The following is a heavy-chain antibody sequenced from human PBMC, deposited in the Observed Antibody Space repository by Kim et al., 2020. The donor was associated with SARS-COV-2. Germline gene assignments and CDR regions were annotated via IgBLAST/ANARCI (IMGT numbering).Heavy chain of an antibody. V-gene: IGHV3-30*18. CDR1: GFTFSSYG. D-gene: IGHD3-9*01. Sequence: GGSLRLSCAASGFTFSSYGMHWVRQAPGKGLEWVAVISYDGSNKYYADSVKGRFTISRDNSKNTLYLQMNSLRAEDTAVYYCAKGLTDILTGAYYYYYGMVVWGQVTTVTV. CDR3: AKGLTDILTGAYYYYYGMVV. J-gene: IGHJ6*02. CDR2: ISYDGSNK.